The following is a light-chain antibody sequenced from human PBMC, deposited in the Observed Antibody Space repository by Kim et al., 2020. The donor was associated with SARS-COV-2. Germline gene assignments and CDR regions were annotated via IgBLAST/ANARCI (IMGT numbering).Light chain of an antibody. CDR2: AAS. V-gene: IGKV1-27*01. CDR1: QGISNS. J-gene: IGKJ1*01. Sequence: DIQMTQSPSSLSASVGDRVTITCRSSQGISNSLAWYQQKPGKVPKLLIYAASVLQSGVPSRFSGSGSGTDFTLTISTLQPEDAATYYCQVCKSAPWTFGQGTKVDIK. CDR3: QVCKSAPWT.